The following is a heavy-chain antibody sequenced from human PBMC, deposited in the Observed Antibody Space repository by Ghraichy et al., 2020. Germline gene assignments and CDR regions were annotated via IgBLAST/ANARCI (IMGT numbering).Heavy chain of an antibody. Sequence: SETLSLTCAVYGGSFSGYYWSWIRQPPGKGLEWIGEINHSGSTNYNPSLKSRVTISVDTSKNQFSLKLSSVTAADTAVYYCARAPPYYDFWSGYYIGPFDYWGQGTLVTVSS. V-gene: IGHV4-34*01. CDR2: INHSGST. CDR1: GGSFSGYY. D-gene: IGHD3-3*01. J-gene: IGHJ4*02. CDR3: ARAPPYYDFWSGYYIGPFDY.